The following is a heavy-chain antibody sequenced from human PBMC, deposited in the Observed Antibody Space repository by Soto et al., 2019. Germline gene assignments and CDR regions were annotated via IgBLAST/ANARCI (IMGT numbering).Heavy chain of an antibody. D-gene: IGHD3-22*01. CDR3: AKDPLGLYYDSSGYRKTDDY. CDR2: ISGSGGST. Sequence: EVQLLESGGGLVQPGGSLRLSCAASGFTFSSYAMSWVRQAPGKGLEWVSAISGSGGSTYYADSVKGRFTISRDNSKNTLYLQMNSLRAEDTAVYYCAKDPLGLYYDSSGYRKTDDYWGQGTLVTVSS. V-gene: IGHV3-23*01. CDR1: GFTFSSYA. J-gene: IGHJ4*02.